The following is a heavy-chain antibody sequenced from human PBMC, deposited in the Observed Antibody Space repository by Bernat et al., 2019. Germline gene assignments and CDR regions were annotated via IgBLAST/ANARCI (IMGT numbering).Heavy chain of an antibody. CDR2: INHSGST. J-gene: IGHJ4*02. CDR1: GGSFSGYY. CDR3: AREEDSSSSEAPFEY. V-gene: IGHV4-34*01. Sequence: QVQLQQWGAGLLKPSETLSLTCAVYGGSFSGYYWSWIRQPPGKGLEWIGEINHSGSTIYNPSLKSRVTISVDTSKNQFSLRLSSVTAADTAVYYCAREEDSSSSEAPFEYWGQGTLVTVSA. D-gene: IGHD6-6*01.